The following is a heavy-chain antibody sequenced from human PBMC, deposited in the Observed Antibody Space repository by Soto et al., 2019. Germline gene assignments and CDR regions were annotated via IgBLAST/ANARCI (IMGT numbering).Heavy chain of an antibody. Sequence: QVQLVESGGGVVQPGRSLRLSCAASGFTFSSYGMHWVRQAPGKGLEWVAVISYDGSNKYYADSVKGRFTISRDNSKNTLYLQMNSLRAEDTAVYYCAKEQLTHFDYWGQGTLVTVSS. V-gene: IGHV3-30*18. CDR1: GFTFSSYG. J-gene: IGHJ4*02. D-gene: IGHD6-6*01. CDR3: AKEQLTHFDY. CDR2: ISYDGSNK.